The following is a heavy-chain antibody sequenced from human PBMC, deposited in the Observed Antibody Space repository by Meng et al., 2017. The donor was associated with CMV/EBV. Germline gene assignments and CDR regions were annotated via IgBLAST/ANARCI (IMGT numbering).Heavy chain of an antibody. Sequence: SETLSLTCAVSGGSISSSNWWSWVRQPPGKGLEWIGEIYHGGSTNYNPSLKSRVTISVDKSKNQFSLKLIPVTAADTAVYYCARGGSYYGGYYYYYGMDVWGQGTTVTVSS. J-gene: IGHJ6*02. V-gene: IGHV4-4*02. CDR3: ARGGSYYGGYYYYYGMDV. CDR1: GGSISSSNW. CDR2: IYHGGST. D-gene: IGHD1-26*01.